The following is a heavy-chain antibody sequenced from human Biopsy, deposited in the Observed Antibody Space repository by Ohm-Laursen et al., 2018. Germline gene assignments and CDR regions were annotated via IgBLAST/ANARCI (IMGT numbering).Heavy chain of an antibody. Sequence: SETLSLTCTVSGGPISNNNYYWGWIRQPPGKGLEWNGSIFYRGSTHYKPSLKSRLNIAVDTPKNQFSLKRNSVTAADTTVYYCARDYDASGYYYVSWGQGTLVTVSS. V-gene: IGHV4-39*01. CDR3: ARDYDASGYYYVS. J-gene: IGHJ5*02. CDR1: GGPISNNNYY. D-gene: IGHD3-22*01. CDR2: IFYRGST.